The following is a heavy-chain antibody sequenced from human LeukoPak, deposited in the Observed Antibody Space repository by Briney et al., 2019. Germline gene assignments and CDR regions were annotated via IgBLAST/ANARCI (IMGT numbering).Heavy chain of an antibody. D-gene: IGHD3-3*01. CDR2: ISGYNGDT. J-gene: IGHJ6*02. CDR1: GYSFTTYG. Sequence: ASVKVSCKASGYSFTTYGIIWVRQAPGQGLEWMGWISGYNGDTNYAQRFQGRITMTTDTSTSTAYMDLRSLRSDDTAVYYCARDRYYDFWSGYNYYYFAMDVWGQGTTVTVSS. V-gene: IGHV1-18*01. CDR3: ARDRYYDFWSGYNYYYFAMDV.